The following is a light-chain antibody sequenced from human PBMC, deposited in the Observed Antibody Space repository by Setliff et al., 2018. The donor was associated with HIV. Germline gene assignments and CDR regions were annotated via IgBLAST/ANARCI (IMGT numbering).Light chain of an antibody. CDR3: AAWDDSLTGYV. J-gene: IGLJ1*01. Sequence: QSVLTQPPSASGTPGQKVTISCSGSSSNIGSNTVNWYQQLPGTAPKLLIYSSNVRPSRVPDRFSGSKSGTSASLAISGLQAEDEADYYCAAWDDSLTGYVFGTGNKV. CDR1: SSNIGSNT. CDR2: SSN. V-gene: IGLV1-44*01.